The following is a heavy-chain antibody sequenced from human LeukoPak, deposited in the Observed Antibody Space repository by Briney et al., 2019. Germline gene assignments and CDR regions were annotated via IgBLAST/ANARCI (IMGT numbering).Heavy chain of an antibody. J-gene: IGHJ5*02. D-gene: IGHD5-12*01. CDR1: GFISSQYG. CDR3: ARDAGNSGYGCDL. CDR2: IRYTSET. V-gene: IGHV3-48*01. Sequence: GGSLRLSCAASGFISSQYGFNWVRQAPGKGLEWVSHIRYTSETFYADSMEGRFTISRDHARNSLYLQMNNLRGEDTAIYYCARDAGNSGYGCDLWGQGTLVTVSS.